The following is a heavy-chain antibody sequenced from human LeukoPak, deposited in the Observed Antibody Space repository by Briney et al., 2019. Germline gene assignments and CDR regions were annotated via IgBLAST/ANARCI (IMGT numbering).Heavy chain of an antibody. J-gene: IGHJ5*02. CDR1: GFTFSLYS. CDR3: AGEVTYCGGDCSGGWFDP. V-gene: IGHV3-48*01. CDR2: ISSSSSII. Sequence: GGSLRLSCAASGFTFSLYSMNWVRQAPGKGLVWVSYISSSSSIIYYADSVKGRFTISRDNAKNSLYLQMNSLRAEDTAVYYCAGEVTYCGGDCSGGWFDPWGQGTLVTVSS. D-gene: IGHD2-21*02.